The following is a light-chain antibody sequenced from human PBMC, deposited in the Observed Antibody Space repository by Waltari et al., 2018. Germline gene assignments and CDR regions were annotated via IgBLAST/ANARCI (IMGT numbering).Light chain of an antibody. CDR3: QQLETYPLT. CDR2: VAS. J-gene: IGKJ4*01. Sequence: DIQLTQSPSFLSASLGDRVTITCRASQDINIYLAWYQQKPGKAPNLLISVASTLQVGVPSRVSGSGSGTEFFLTISSLQPEDFATYFCQQLETYPLTFGGGTKVEIK. CDR1: QDINIY. V-gene: IGKV1-9*01.